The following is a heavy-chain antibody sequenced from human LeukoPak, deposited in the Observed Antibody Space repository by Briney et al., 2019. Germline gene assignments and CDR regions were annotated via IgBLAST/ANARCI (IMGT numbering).Heavy chain of an antibody. CDR3: ARGPHIVVVTATYAFDI. J-gene: IGHJ3*02. D-gene: IGHD2-21*02. Sequence: SETLSLTCAVYGGSFSGYYWSWIRQPPGKGLEWIGKINHSGSTNYNPSLKSRVTISVDTSKNQFSLKLSSVTAADTAVYYCARGPHIVVVTATYAFDIWGQGTMVTVSS. CDR1: GGSFSGYY. CDR2: INHSGST. V-gene: IGHV4-34*01.